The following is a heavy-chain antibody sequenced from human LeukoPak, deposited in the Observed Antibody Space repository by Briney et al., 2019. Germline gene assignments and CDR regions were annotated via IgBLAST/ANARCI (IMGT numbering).Heavy chain of an antibody. J-gene: IGHJ3*02. Sequence: ASVKVSCKASGYTFTGYYMHWVRQSPGQGLVWTWCINPNSGGTKYGQKFQGRDTMTRDSSIVTAYMGLSRLRSDDTAIYYWARESNSFDIWGKGTIVTVSS. V-gene: IGHV1-2*02. CDR1: GYTFTGYY. CDR3: ARESNSFDI. D-gene: IGHD2/OR15-2a*01. CDR2: INPNSGGT.